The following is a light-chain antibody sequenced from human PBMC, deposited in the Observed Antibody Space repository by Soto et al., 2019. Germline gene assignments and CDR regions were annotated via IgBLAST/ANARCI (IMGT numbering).Light chain of an antibody. CDR2: SNN. Sequence: QSVLTQPPSVSGTPGQRVTISCSGSSSNIGSNTVNWYQQLPGAAPKLLIQSNNQRPSGVPDRFSGSQSGTSASLAVSGLQSEDEADYYCAVWDDSLNGYVFGTGTKLTVL. J-gene: IGLJ1*01. CDR3: AVWDDSLNGYV. CDR1: SSNIGSNT. V-gene: IGLV1-44*01.